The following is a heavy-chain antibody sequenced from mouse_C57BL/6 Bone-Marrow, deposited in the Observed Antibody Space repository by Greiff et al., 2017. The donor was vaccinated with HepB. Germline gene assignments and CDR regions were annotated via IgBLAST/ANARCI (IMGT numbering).Heavy chain of an antibody. CDR1: GFTFSDYG. CDR2: ISSGSSTI. D-gene: IGHD1-1*01. Sequence: EVKLQESGGGLVKPGGSLKLSCAASGFTFSDYGMHWVRQAPEKGLEWVAYISSGSSTIYYADTVKGRFTISRDNAKNTLFLQMTSLRSEDTAMYYCARGYYGSSLYYFDYWGQGTTLTVSS. V-gene: IGHV5-17*01. CDR3: ARGYYGSSLYYFDY. J-gene: IGHJ2*01.